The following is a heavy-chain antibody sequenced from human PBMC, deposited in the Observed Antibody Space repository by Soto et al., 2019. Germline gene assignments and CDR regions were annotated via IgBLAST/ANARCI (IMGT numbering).Heavy chain of an antibody. V-gene: IGHV4-4*07. CDR3: AREAGPDRWFDP. CDR2: ISTSGTT. J-gene: IGHJ5*02. D-gene: IGHD6-19*01. Sequence: QVQLQESGPGLVEPSETLSLTCTVSGASISSYFWTWIRQPAGKGLDWIGRISTSGTTNYNPSLKSRDTMSVDTSKNHFSLNLSSVTAADTAVYYCAREAGPDRWFDPWGQGTLVTVSS. CDR1: GASISSYF.